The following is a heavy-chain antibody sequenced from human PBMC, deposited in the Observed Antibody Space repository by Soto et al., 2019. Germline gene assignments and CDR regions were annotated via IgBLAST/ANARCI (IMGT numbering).Heavy chain of an antibody. CDR2: IYYSGST. V-gene: IGHV4-39*01. Sequence: SETLSLTCTVSGGSISSSSYYWGWIRQPPGKGLEWIGSIYYSGSTYYNPSLKSRVTISVDTSKNQFSLKLSSVTAADTAVYYCARPRGYDYIWGMYRPVGENYNWIDPWGQGTLVTVSS. D-gene: IGHD3-16*02. CDR3: ARPRGYDYIWGMYRPVGENYNWIDP. J-gene: IGHJ5*02. CDR1: GGSISSSSYY.